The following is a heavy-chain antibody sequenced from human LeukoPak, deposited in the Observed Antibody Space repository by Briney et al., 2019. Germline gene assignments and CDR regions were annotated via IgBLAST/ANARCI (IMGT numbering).Heavy chain of an antibody. V-gene: IGHV3-23*01. CDR1: GFPLSSYA. Sequence: GGSLRLSCAASGFPLSSYAMSWVRQTPGKGLEWVSATSSSDAGTYYADSVKGRFTISRDNSKNTLYLQMNSLRAEDTAVYYCARDRRLGIAVAGTGADYWGQGTLVTVSS. J-gene: IGHJ4*02. D-gene: IGHD6-19*01. CDR2: TSSSDAGT. CDR3: ARDRRLGIAVAGTGADY.